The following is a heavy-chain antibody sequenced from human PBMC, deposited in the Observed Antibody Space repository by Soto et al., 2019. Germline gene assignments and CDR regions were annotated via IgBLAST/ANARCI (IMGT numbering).Heavy chain of an antibody. CDR2: IYFSGRT. CDR1: GGSVSGGSYY. V-gene: IGHV4-61*01. D-gene: IGHD4-17*01. Sequence: QVQLQESGPGLVKPSETLSLTCTVSGGSVSGGSYYWNWIRQPPGKGLEWIGYIYFSGRTNYNPSLKSRVTLSIDTSKNQFSLKLTSATAADTAVYYFSRDVDFGEEDVWGQETTVTVSS. CDR3: SRDVDFGEEDV. J-gene: IGHJ6*02.